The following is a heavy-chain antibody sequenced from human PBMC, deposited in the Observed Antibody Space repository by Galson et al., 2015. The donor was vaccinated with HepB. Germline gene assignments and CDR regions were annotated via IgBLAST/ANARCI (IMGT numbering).Heavy chain of an antibody. Sequence: SLRLSCAASGFTFSSYAMSWVRQAPGKGLEWVSTISGSGGSTYYADSVKGRFTISRDNSKNTLYLQMNSLRAEDTAVYYCAGRIIATGTKYFDYWGQGTLLTVSS. J-gene: IGHJ4*02. CDR3: AGRIIATGTKYFDY. V-gene: IGHV3-23*01. CDR2: ISGSGGST. CDR1: GFTFSSYA. D-gene: IGHD1-7*01.